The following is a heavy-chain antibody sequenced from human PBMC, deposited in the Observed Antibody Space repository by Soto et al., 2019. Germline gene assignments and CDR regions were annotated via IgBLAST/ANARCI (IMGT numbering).Heavy chain of an antibody. Sequence: GGSLRLCCAASGFTFSSNGMHWVRQAPGKGLEWVAVIWYDGNKKYYGDSVRGRFTISRDNSKNTLYLEMNSLRAEDTAVYYCVVDTSGLLDYWGQGTQVTVSS. J-gene: IGHJ4*02. V-gene: IGHV3-33*03. CDR2: IWYDGNKK. D-gene: IGHD3-22*01. CDR1: GFTFSSNG. CDR3: VVDTSGLLDY.